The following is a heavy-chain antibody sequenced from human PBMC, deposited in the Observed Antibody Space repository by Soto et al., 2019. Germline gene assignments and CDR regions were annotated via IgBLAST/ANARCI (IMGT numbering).Heavy chain of an antibody. V-gene: IGHV1-18*01. D-gene: IGHD2-8*01. CDR2: ISAYNGNT. CDR3: GRGFYPNQVGYCNNCGCPHYYYYYYMDV. J-gene: IGHJ6*03. Sequence: QVQLVQSGAEVKKPGASVKVSCKASGYTFTSYGISWVRQAPGQGLEWMGWISAYNGNTNYAQKLQGRVTMHTDPTTSTAYMELRSLRTDDTAVYYCGRGFYPNQVGYCNNCGCPHYYYYYYMDVWGKGTTVTVSS. CDR1: GYTFTSYG.